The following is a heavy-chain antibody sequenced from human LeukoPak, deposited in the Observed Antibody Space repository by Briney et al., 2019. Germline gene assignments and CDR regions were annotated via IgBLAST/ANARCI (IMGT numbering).Heavy chain of an antibody. D-gene: IGHD3-22*01. Sequence: GGSLRLSCAASGFTFSDYWMSWVRQAPGKGPEWVANIHQDGSERNYVDSVKGRFTISRDNSKNTLYLQMNSLRAEDTAVYYCAKDSGAVTIVVVMNYYYGMDVWGQGTTVTVSS. CDR2: IHQDGSER. V-gene: IGHV3-7*03. CDR3: AKDSGAVTIVVVMNYYYGMDV. J-gene: IGHJ6*02. CDR1: GFTFSDYW.